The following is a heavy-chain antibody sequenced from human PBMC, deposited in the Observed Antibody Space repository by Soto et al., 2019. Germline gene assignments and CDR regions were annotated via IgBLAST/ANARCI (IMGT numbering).Heavy chain of an antibody. CDR1: GGSFSGYY. D-gene: IGHD3-10*01. J-gene: IGHJ6*02. CDR3: ASQYMVRGVIGYYYYYGMDV. Sequence: NPSETLSLTCAVYGGSFSGYYWSWIRQPPGKGLEWIGEINHSGSTNYNPSLKSRVTISVDTSKNQFSLKLSSVTAADTAVYYCASQYMVRGVIGYYYYYGMDVWGQGTTVTVSS. CDR2: INHSGST. V-gene: IGHV4-34*01.